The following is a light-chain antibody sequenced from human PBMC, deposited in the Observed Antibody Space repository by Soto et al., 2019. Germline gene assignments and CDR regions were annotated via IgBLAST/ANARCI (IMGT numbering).Light chain of an antibody. CDR3: SSYASGGTYV. CDR1: SSDVGGYNS. Sequence: QSALTQPASVSGSPGQSIAISCTGTSSDVGGYNSVSWYQQHPGKAPKLMIYDVTNRPSGVSNRFSGSKSGNTASLTISGLQAEDGADYYCSSYASGGTYVFGTGTKVTVL. CDR2: DVT. J-gene: IGLJ1*01. V-gene: IGLV2-14*01.